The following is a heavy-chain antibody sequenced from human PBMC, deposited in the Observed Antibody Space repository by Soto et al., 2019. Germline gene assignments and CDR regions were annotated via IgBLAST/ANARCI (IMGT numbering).Heavy chain of an antibody. CDR1: GYTFTRSG. J-gene: IGHJ3*02. Sequence: ASVKVSCKASGYTFTRSGISWARQAPGQGPEWMGWISSYSGGTNYAQKFQGWVTMTRDTSISTAYMELSRLRSDDTAVYYCARESSGRSTAFDIWGQGTMVTVSS. D-gene: IGHD6-19*01. CDR3: ARESSGRSTAFDI. CDR2: ISSYSGGT. V-gene: IGHV1-2*04.